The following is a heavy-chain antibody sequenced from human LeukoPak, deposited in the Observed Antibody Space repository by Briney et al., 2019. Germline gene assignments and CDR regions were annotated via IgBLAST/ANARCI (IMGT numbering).Heavy chain of an antibody. CDR1: GFTFSNYW. J-gene: IGHJ6*03. V-gene: IGHV3-74*01. Sequence: PGGSLRLSCAASGFTFSNYWMHWVRQAPGKGLVWVSRINSDGINTSYADSVKGRFTISRDNAKNSLYLQMNSLRAEDTALYYCARGSDYMDVWGKGTTVTVSS. CDR3: ARGSDYMDV. CDR2: INSDGINT.